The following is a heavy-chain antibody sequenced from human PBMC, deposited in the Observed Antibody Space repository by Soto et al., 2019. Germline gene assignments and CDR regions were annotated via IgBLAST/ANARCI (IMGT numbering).Heavy chain of an antibody. CDR1: GFIFSTYY. V-gene: IGHV3-7*03. Sequence: GGSLRLSCAASGFIFSTYYISWVRQAPGKGLEWVASINQDGSTKYYVDSVKGRVTISRDNAKNSVYLQMNSLRAEDRVVYYCATGVTTVECWGQGTLVTVSS. CDR2: INQDGSTK. J-gene: IGHJ4*02. D-gene: IGHD4-17*01. CDR3: ATGVTTVEC.